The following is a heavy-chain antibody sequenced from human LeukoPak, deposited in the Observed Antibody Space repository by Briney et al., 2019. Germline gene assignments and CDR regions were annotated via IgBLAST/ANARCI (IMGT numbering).Heavy chain of an antibody. D-gene: IGHD3-22*01. V-gene: IGHV1-18*01. Sequence: ASVKVSCKSSVYTCTAYGISWVRQAPGQGLEWMGWISGYNGDTKYAQRFEGRVTMTTDTSTTTAFMDLRSLRSDDTAVYFCATSTGGYSDLYFHYWGQGTLVSVSS. CDR1: VYTCTAYG. CDR3: ATSTGGYSDLYFHY. CDR2: ISGYNGDT. J-gene: IGHJ4*02.